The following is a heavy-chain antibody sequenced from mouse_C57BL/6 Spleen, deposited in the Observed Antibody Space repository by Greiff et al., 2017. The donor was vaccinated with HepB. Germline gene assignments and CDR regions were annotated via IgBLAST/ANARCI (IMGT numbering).Heavy chain of an antibody. D-gene: IGHD1-1*01. J-gene: IGHJ2*01. CDR3: ARHLITTVVHYFDY. Sequence: DVMLVESGGDLVKPGGSLKLSCAASGFTFSSYGMSWVRQTPDKRLEWVATISSGGSYTYYPDSVKGRFTISRDNAKNTLYLQMSSLKSEDTAMYYCARHLITTVVHYFDYWGQGTTLTVSS. V-gene: IGHV5-6*02. CDR2: ISSGGSYT. CDR1: GFTFSSYG.